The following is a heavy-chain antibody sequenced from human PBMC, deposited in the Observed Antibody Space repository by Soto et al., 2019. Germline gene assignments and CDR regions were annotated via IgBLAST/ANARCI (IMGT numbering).Heavy chain of an antibody. J-gene: IGHJ6*02. D-gene: IGHD1-26*01. CDR1: GYTFTSYG. Sequence: GASVKVSCKASGYTFTSYGISWVRQAPGQGLEWMGWISAYNGNTNYAQKLQGRVTMTTDTSTSTAYMELRSLRSDDTAVYYCASQVSYRGYYYGMDVWGQGTTVTVSS. V-gene: IGHV1-18*01. CDR3: ASQVSYRGYYYGMDV. CDR2: ISAYNGNT.